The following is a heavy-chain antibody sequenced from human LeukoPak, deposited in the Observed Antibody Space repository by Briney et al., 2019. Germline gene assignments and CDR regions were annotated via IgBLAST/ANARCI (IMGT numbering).Heavy chain of an antibody. Sequence: GASVKVSCKASGYTFNNYDINWLRQATGQGLEWMGRIIPILGIANYAQKFQGRVTITADKSTSTAYMELSSLRSEDTAVYYCAPMEMATTTPFHYWGQGTLVTVSS. CDR1: GYTFNNYD. CDR3: APMEMATTTPFHY. J-gene: IGHJ4*02. CDR2: IIPILGIA. D-gene: IGHD1-1*01. V-gene: IGHV1-69*04.